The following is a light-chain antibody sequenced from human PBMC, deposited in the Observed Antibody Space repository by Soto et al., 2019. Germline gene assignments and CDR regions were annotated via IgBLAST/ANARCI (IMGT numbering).Light chain of an antibody. J-gene: IGLJ1*01. CDR2: DVS. CDR3: CSYAGDFYV. Sequence: QSVLTQPRSVSGSPGQSVAISCTGTTSDVGGYDYVSWHQQHPGKAPELIIFDVSKRPSRVPDRFSGSKSGNTASLTISGLQAEDEADYFCCSYAGDFYVFGSGTKVPVL. CDR1: TSDVGGYDY. V-gene: IGLV2-11*01.